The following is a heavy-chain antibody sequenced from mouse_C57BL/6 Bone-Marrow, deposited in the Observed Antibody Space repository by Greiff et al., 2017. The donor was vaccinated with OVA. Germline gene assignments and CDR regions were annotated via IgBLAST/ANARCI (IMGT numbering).Heavy chain of an antibody. CDR1: GYTFTSYW. D-gene: IGHD2-3*01. V-gene: IGHV1-64*01. CDR2: IHPNSGST. J-gene: IGHJ1*03. Sequence: VQLQQPGAELVKPGASVKLSCKASGYTFTSYWMHWVKQRPGQGLEWIGMIHPNSGSTNYNEKFKSKATLTVDKSSSTAYMQLSSLTSEDSAVYYGARARIYDGYYWYFDVWGTGTTVTVSS. CDR3: ARARIYDGYYWYFDV.